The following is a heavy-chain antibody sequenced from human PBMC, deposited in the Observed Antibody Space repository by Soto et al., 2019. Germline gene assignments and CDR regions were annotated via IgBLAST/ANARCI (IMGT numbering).Heavy chain of an antibody. D-gene: IGHD2-2*02. CDR2: INSGSGKT. Sequence: QVQLLQSGTEVKKPGASMKISCEPSGFPFTSYTYHWVRQAPGQRPEWVAWINSGSGKTEFSQKLQDRATLTRDTSANTIFLELRTLTSDDAATYYCARDRYMANWYFDLWGRGTLVIVS. CDR1: GFPFTSYT. J-gene: IGHJ2*01. V-gene: IGHV1-3*04. CDR3: ARDRYMANWYFDL.